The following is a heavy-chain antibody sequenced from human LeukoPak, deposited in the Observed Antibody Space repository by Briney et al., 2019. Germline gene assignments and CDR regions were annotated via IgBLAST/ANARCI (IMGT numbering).Heavy chain of an antibody. V-gene: IGHV4-34*01. CDR1: GGSFSGYY. Sequence: SETLSLTCAVYGGSFSGYYWSWIRQPPGKGLEWIGSIYYSGSTYYNPSLKSRVTISVDTSKNQFSLKLSSVTAADTAVYYCVTYSSSWYLSFFDYWGQGTLVTVSS. CDR2: IYYSGST. J-gene: IGHJ4*02. CDR3: VTYSSSWYLSFFDY. D-gene: IGHD6-13*01.